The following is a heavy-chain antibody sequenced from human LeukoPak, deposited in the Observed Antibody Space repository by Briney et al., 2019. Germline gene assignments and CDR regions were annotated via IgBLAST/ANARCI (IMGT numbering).Heavy chain of an antibody. CDR1: GFTFEASA. CDR2: ITGGCEST. V-gene: IGHV3-23*01. D-gene: IGHD2-2*01. J-gene: IGHJ4*02. CDR3: AKNIRDQLLCGFNY. Sequence: GGSLRLSGAASGFTFEASAMSWVRQAPGKGLEGVAVITGGCESTYYADSVKGRFTISRDNSKKTLFLQVSSLRAEDTAVYFCAKNIRDQLLCGFNYWGQGIVVTVSS.